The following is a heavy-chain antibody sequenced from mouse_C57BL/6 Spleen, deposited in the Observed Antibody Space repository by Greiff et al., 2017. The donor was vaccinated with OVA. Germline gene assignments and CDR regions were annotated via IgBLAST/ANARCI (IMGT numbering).Heavy chain of an antibody. CDR1: GYTFTSYW. V-gene: IGHV1-52*01. D-gene: IGHD2-5*01. Sequence: VQLQQPGAELVRPGSSVKLSCKASGYTFTSYWMHWVKQRPIQGLEWIGNIDPSDSETHYNQKFKDKATLTVDKSSSTAYMQLSSLTSEDSAVYYCARSRGSNYYFDYWGQGTTLTVSS. J-gene: IGHJ2*01. CDR2: IDPSDSET. CDR3: ARSRGSNYYFDY.